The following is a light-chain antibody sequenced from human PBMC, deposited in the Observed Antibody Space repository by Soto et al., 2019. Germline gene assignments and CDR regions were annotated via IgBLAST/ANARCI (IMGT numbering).Light chain of an antibody. V-gene: IGKV1-39*01. J-gene: IGKJ2*01. Sequence: DIQMTQSPSSLSASVGDRVTITCRASQIISNYLNWFHQKPGKAPNLLIYAASSLQSGVPSRFSGSGSGTDFTLTISSVQPEDFATYHCQQSYTTPRTFGQGTKLEIK. CDR3: QQSYTTPRT. CDR2: AAS. CDR1: QIISNY.